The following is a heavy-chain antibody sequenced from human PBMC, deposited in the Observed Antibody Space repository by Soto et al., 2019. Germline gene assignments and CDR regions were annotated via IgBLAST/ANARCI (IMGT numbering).Heavy chain of an antibody. D-gene: IGHD1-1*01. V-gene: IGHV4-4*02. Sequence: QVHLQESGPGLVKPSGTLSLTCAVSGDSITSSNWWSWVRQAPGKGLEWIGEIYHSGATTYNPSLKIRATISVDPSTNHFSLKLTSVTAADPAVYFCARDLGTGTDYWGRGTLVTVAS. J-gene: IGHJ4*02. CDR2: IYHSGAT. CDR1: GDSITSSNW. CDR3: ARDLGTGTDY.